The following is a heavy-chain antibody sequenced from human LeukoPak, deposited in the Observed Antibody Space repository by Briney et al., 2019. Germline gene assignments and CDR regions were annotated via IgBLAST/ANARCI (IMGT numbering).Heavy chain of an antibody. V-gene: IGHV4-39*07. CDR1: GGSISSSGYY. J-gene: IGHJ4*02. D-gene: IGHD3-22*01. CDR2: IYYSGNT. Sequence: PSETLSLTCTVSGGSISSSGYYWGWIRQPPGKGLEWIGSIYYSGNTYYIPSLNSRLTISQDTSKNDFSLKLTSVTAADTAVYYCVRVYYYDSSGPLDYWGQGTQVTVSS. CDR3: VRVYYYDSSGPLDY.